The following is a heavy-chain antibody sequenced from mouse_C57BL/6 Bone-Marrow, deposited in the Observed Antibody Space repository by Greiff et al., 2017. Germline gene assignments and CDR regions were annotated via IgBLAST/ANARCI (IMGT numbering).Heavy chain of an antibody. V-gene: IGHV1-81*01. CDR2: IYPRSGNT. D-gene: IGHD1-1*01. Sequence: QVQLQQSGAELARPGASVKLSCKASGYTFTSYGIRWVKQRTGQGLEWIGEIYPRSGNTYYNEKFKGKATLTADKSSSTAYMELRSLTSEDSAVYFCARAFITTVVATGEYAMDYWGQGTSVTVSS. J-gene: IGHJ4*01. CDR3: ARAFITTVVATGEYAMDY. CDR1: GYTFTSYG.